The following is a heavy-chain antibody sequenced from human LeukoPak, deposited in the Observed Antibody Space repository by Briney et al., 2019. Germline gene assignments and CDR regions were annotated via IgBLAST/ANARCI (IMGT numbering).Heavy chain of an antibody. V-gene: IGHV1-3*01. CDR2: INAGNGNT. CDR1: GYIFTSYA. J-gene: IGHJ5*02. D-gene: IGHD3-9*01. Sequence: ASVKVSCKASGYIFTSYAMHWVRQAPGQRLEWMGWINAGNGNTKYSQKFQGRVTITRDTSASTAYMELSSLRSEDTAVYYCARPGYDILTGYKYTRRENWFDPWGQGTLVTVSS. CDR3: ARPGYDILTGYKYTRRENWFDP.